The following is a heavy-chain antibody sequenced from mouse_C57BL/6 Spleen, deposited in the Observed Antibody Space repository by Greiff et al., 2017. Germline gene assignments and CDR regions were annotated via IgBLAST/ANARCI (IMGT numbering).Heavy chain of an antibody. D-gene: IGHD1-1*01. CDR1: GYTFTGYW. V-gene: IGHV1-9*01. CDR2: ILPGSGST. CDR3: ARPFYYYGSSYGSPWFAY. Sequence: QVQLKQSGAELMKPGASVKLSCKATGYTFTGYWIEWVKQRPGHGLEWIGEILPGSGSTNYNEKFKGKATFTADTSSNTAYMQLSSLTTEDSAIYYCARPFYYYGSSYGSPWFAYWGQGTLVTVSA. J-gene: IGHJ3*01.